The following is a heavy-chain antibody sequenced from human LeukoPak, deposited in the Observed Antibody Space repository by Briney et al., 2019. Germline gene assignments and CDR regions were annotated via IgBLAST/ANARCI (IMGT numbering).Heavy chain of an antibody. Sequence: ASVKVSCKASGYTFTGYYMHWVRQAPGQGLERMGWINPNSGGTNYAQKFQGRVTMTRDTSISTAYMELSRLRSDDTAVYYCARVRGGYEEDAFDIWGQGTMVTVSS. CDR1: GYTFTGYY. CDR2: INPNSGGT. V-gene: IGHV1-2*02. CDR3: ARVRGGYEEDAFDI. J-gene: IGHJ3*02. D-gene: IGHD5-12*01.